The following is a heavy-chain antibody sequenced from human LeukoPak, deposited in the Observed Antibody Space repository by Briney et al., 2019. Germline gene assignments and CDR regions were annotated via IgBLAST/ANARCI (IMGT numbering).Heavy chain of an antibody. V-gene: IGHV4-31*03. D-gene: IGHD6-19*01. J-gene: IGHJ4*02. CDR3: ARSPDSSGWYWDY. CDR1: GGSLSSGGYY. CDR2: ICYSGST. Sequence: SQTLSLTCTVSGGSLSSGGYYWSWLRQHPGKGLEWIGYICYSGSTYYNPSLKSRVTISVDTSKNQFSLKLSSVTAADTAVYYCARSPDSSGWYWDYWGQGTLVTVSS.